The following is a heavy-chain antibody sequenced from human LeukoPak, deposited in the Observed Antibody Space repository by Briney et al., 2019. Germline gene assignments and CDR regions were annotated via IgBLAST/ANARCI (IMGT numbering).Heavy chain of an antibody. CDR3: ARENEGIAVAGTKRYFDY. CDR1: GFTSSSYA. D-gene: IGHD6-19*01. Sequence: GGSLRLSCAASGFTSSSYAMNWVRQAPGKGLEWVSYISSSGSTIYYADSVKGRFTISRDNAKNSLYLQMNSLRAEDTAVYYCARENEGIAVAGTKRYFDYWGQGTLVTVSS. CDR2: ISSSGSTI. J-gene: IGHJ4*02. V-gene: IGHV3-48*03.